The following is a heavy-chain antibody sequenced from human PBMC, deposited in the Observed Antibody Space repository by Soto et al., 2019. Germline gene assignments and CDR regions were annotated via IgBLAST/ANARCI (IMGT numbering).Heavy chain of an antibody. V-gene: IGHV4-59*01. Sequence: WETLSLTCTVSGGSISGSYWSWIRQTPGRGLEWIGYIYFSGSTNYNPSLKSRVAISVGTSKTQFSLKLSSVTAADTAVYYCARDRIHLWFRAHYYYMDVSDKGTTVTVSS. D-gene: IGHD5-18*01. CDR1: GGSISGSY. CDR3: ARDRIHLWFRAHYYYMDV. J-gene: IGHJ6*03. CDR2: IYFSGST.